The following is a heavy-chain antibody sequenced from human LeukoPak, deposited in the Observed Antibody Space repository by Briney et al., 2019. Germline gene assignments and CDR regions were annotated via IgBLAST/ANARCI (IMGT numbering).Heavy chain of an antibody. CDR1: GYTFTSYG. V-gene: IGHV1-18*04. CDR2: INPYNGNT. D-gene: IGHD3-16*02. CDR3: ARVEDRDYIWGSYRLADC. Sequence: ASVKVSCKASGYTFTSYGISWVRQAPGQGLEWMGWINPYNGNTNYAQKLQGRVTMTTDTSTTTAYMELRSLKSDDTAVYYCARVEDRDYIWGSYRLADCWGQGTLVTVPS. J-gene: IGHJ4*02.